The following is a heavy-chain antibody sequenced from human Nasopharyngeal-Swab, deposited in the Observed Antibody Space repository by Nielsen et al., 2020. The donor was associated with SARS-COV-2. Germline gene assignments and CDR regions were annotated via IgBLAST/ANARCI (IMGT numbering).Heavy chain of an antibody. V-gene: IGHV1-18*01. CDR1: GYTFTSYG. D-gene: IGHD1-26*01. J-gene: IGHJ6*02. Sequence: ASVKVSCKASGYTFTSYGISWVRQAPGQGLEWMGWISAYNGNTNYAQKLQGRVTMTTDTSTSTAYMELRSLRSDDTAVYYCARDMVGATIYYYGMDVWGQGTTVTVSS. CDR3: ARDMVGATIYYYGMDV. CDR2: ISAYNGNT.